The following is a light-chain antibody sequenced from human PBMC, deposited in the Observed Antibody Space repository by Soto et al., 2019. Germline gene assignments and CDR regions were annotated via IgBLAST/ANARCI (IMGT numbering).Light chain of an antibody. CDR1: QTIDNN. Sequence: DIQMTQSPSSLSASVGDRVTITCRASQTIDNNLNWYQQKPGKAPRLLIYVAFSLQSGVPSRFSGSGSGTDFTLTISSLQPDDFATYFCQQRFSIPYTFGQGTILEIK. V-gene: IGKV1-39*01. CDR3: QQRFSIPYT. CDR2: VAF. J-gene: IGKJ2*01.